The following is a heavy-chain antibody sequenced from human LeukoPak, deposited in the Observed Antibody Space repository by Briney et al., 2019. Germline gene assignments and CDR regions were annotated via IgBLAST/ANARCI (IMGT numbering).Heavy chain of an antibody. CDR2: IYYSGST. V-gene: IGHV4-59*08. CDR1: GGPISSYY. D-gene: IGHD3-22*01. CDR3: ARSSGYYSGDFDI. Sequence: PSETLSLTCTVSGGPISSYYWSWIRQPPGKGLEWIGYIYYSGSTNYNPSLKSRVTISVDTSKNQFSLNLNSVTAADTAVYYCARSSGYYSGDFDIWGQGTMVTVSS. J-gene: IGHJ3*02.